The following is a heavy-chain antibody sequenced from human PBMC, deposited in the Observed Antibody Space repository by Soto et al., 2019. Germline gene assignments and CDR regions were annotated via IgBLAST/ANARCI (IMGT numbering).Heavy chain of an antibody. J-gene: IGHJ5*02. CDR3: ARDKANVGGYNQFDP. V-gene: IGHV4-4*02. D-gene: IGHD3-16*01. CDR2: IYHSGTT. Sequence: SETLSLTSAVSGASIRCSKWWSWVREPPGKGLEWIGDIYHSGTTNYNPSLKSRVTMSVDKSKNQFSLNLTSVTAADTAVYYCARDKANVGGYNQFDPWGPGTLVTVSS. CDR1: GASIRCSKW.